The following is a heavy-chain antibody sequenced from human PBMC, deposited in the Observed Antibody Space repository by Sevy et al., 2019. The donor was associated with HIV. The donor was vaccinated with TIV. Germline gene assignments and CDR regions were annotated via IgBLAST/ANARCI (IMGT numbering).Heavy chain of an antibody. Sequence: SQTLSLTCAVHDGSFSGYYWNWIRQLPGKGLEWIGEINESGITYYNPSLKSRVTISVDTSKKQFYLKLNSVTAADTAVYFCARSPPVVVVPGAPSWFDPWGQGTLVTVSS. CDR1: DGSFSGYY. D-gene: IGHD2-2*01. J-gene: IGHJ5*02. V-gene: IGHV4-34*01. CDR2: INESGIT. CDR3: ARSPPVVVVPGAPSWFDP.